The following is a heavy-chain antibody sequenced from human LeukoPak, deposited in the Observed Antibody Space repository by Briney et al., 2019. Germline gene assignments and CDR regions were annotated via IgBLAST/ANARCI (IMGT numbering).Heavy chain of an antibody. CDR2: INPSGGGT. J-gene: IGHJ3*02. CDR3: ARVPDIVVVVAPRMAFDI. V-gene: IGHV1-46*01. Sequence: GASVKVSCKASGYTFTSYYIHWVRQAPGQGLEWMGVINPSGGGTSYAQKFEGRVTMTRDTSTSTVYMDLRSLRSEDTAVYFCARVPDIVVVVAPRMAFDIWGQGTMVTVSS. D-gene: IGHD2-15*01. CDR1: GYTFTSYY.